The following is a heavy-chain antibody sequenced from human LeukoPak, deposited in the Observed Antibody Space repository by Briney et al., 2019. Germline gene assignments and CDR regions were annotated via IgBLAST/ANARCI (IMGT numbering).Heavy chain of an antibody. D-gene: IGHD3-10*01. J-gene: IGHJ4*02. Sequence: GASVKVSCKASGYTFTGYYMHWVRQAPGQGLEWMGWINPNSGGTNYAQKFQGWVTMTRDTSISTAYMKLSRLRSDDTAVYYCAVFYGSGSPGDYWGQGTLVTVSS. CDR3: AVFYGSGSPGDY. CDR2: INPNSGGT. V-gene: IGHV1-2*04. CDR1: GYTFTGYY.